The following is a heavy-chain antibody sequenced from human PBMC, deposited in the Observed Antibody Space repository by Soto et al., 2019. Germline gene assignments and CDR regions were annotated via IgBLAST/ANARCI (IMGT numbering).Heavy chain of an antibody. CDR2: IYYSGST. D-gene: IGHD4-4*01. J-gene: IGHJ6*02. V-gene: IGHV4-30-4*01. CDR3: ARDRRTYSNYDANYGMDV. CDR1: GGSISSGDYY. Sequence: PSETLSLTCTVSGGSISSGDYYWSWIRQPPGKGLEWIGYIYYSGSTYYNPSLKSRVTISVDTSKNQFSLKLSSVTAADTAVYYRARDRRTYSNYDANYGMDVWGQGTTVTVSS.